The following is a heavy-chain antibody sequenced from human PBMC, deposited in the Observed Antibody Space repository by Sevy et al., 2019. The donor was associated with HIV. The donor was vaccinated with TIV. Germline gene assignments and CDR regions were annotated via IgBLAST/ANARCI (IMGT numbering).Heavy chain of an antibody. CDR2: INHSGST. V-gene: IGHV4-34*01. CDR3: ARGVFGVVISWFDP. CDR1: GGSFSGYY. J-gene: IGHJ5*02. D-gene: IGHD3-3*01. Sequence: SETLSLTCAVYGGSFSGYYWNWIRQPPGKGLEWIGEINHSGSTDYNPALKSRVTISVDTSKNQFSLKLISVTAADTAVYFCARGVFGVVISWFDPWGQGTLVTVSS.